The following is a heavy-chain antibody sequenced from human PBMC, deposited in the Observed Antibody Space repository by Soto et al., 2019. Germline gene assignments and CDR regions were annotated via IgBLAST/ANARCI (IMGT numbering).Heavy chain of an antibody. J-gene: IGHJ3*02. CDR3: ARHGELWFGELLLDAFDI. CDR1: GGTFSSYA. V-gene: IGHV1-69*13. Sequence: SVKVSCKASGGTFSSYAMSWVRRAPGQGLEWMGGIIPIFGTANYAQKFQGRVTITADESTSTAYMELSSLRSEDTAVYYCARHGELWFGELLLDAFDIWGQGTMVTVSS. CDR2: IIPIFGTA. D-gene: IGHD3-10*01.